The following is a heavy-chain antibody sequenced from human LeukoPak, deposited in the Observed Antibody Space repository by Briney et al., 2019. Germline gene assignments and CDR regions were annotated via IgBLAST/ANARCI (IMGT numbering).Heavy chain of an antibody. CDR2: IYHSGST. CDR3: ARGLHYDYVWGSYRYGSTYYSDY. J-gene: IGHJ4*02. Sequence: SQTLSLTCAVSGGSISSGGYSWSWIRQPPGKGLEWIGYIYHSGSTYYNPSLKSRVTISVDGSKNQFSLKLSSVTAADTVVYYCARGLHYDYVWGSYRYGSTYYSDYWGQGTLITVSS. CDR1: GGSISSGGYS. D-gene: IGHD3-16*02. V-gene: IGHV4-30-2*01.